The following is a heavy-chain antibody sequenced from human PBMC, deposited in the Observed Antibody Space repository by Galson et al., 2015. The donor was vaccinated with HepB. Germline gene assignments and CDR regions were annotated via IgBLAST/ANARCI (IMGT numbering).Heavy chain of an antibody. Sequence: SVKVSCKASGGTFSSYAISWVRQAPGQGLEWMGGIIPIFGTANYAQKFQGRVTITADESTSTANMELRSLRSENTAVYYCAGPEHSSPAVAFDYWGQGTLVTVSS. V-gene: IGHV1-69*13. CDR1: GGTFSSYA. D-gene: IGHD6-13*01. J-gene: IGHJ4*02. CDR3: AGPEHSSPAVAFDY. CDR2: IIPIFGTA.